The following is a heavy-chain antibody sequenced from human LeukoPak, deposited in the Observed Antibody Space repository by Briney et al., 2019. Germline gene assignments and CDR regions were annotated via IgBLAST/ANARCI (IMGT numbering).Heavy chain of an antibody. CDR1: GYSLSGYY. Sequence: ASVKVSCKASGYSLSGYYMHWVRQAPGQGLEWMGWINPNSGATNYAQKFQDRVTMTRDTSVTTVYMELSSLRSDDTAVYYCARIRTLIPRAFAIWGQGTMVTVSS. CDR2: INPNSGAT. D-gene: IGHD3/OR15-3a*01. CDR3: ARIRTLIPRAFAI. J-gene: IGHJ3*02. V-gene: IGHV1-2*02.